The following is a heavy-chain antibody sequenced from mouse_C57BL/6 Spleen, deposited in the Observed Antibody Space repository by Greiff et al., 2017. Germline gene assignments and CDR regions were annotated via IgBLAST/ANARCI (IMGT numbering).Heavy chain of an antibody. V-gene: IGHV1-47*01. D-gene: IGHD1-1*01. J-gene: IGHJ4*01. CDR1: GYTFPTYP. CDR2: FHPYNDDT. CDR3: ARGYYGSYAMDY. Sequence: VHLVESGAELVKPGASVKMSCKASGYTFPTYPIAWMQQNHGKSLEWIGNFHPYNDDTKYNEKFKGQATFTVEKSSSTVYLELSRLTSDDSAVYYCARGYYGSYAMDYWGQGTSVTVSS.